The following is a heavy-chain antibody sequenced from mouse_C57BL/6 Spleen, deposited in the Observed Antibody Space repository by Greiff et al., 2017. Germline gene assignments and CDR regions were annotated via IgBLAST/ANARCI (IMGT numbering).Heavy chain of an antibody. V-gene: IGHV1-15*01. CDR3: TRGYYETYAMDY. CDR2: IDPETGGT. Sequence: QVQLQQSGAELVRPGASVTLSCKASGYTFTDYEMHWVKQTPVHGLEWIGAIDPETGGTAYNQKFKGKAILTADKSSSTAYMELRSLTSEDSAVYYCTRGYYETYAMDYWGQGTSVTVSS. J-gene: IGHJ4*01. CDR1: GYTFTDYE. D-gene: IGHD2-3*01.